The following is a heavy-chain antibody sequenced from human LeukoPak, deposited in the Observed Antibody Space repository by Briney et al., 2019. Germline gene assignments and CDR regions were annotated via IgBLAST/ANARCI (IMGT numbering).Heavy chain of an antibody. J-gene: IGHJ4*02. CDR1: GFTFSNYA. CDR3: AGDGPQYTSSSGSSDY. V-gene: IGHV3-30-3*01. D-gene: IGHD6-6*01. CDR2: ISYDGGNK. Sequence: GRSLRLSCAASGFTFSNYAMHWVRQAPGKGLEWVAVISYDGGNKYHADSVKGRFTISRDNSKNTLYLQMNSLRAEDTAVYYCAGDGPQYTSSSGSSDYWGQGTLVTVSS.